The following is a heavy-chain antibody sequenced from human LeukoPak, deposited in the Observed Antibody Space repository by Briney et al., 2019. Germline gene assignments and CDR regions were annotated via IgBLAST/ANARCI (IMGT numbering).Heavy chain of an antibody. Sequence: PGGSLRLSCAASGFTFSDYYMSWVRQAPGKGLEWVANIKEDGSEKYYVDSVKGRLTISRDNAKNSLYLQMNSLRAEDTAVYYCARVTTIFGVLKYYYYMDVWGKGTTVTVSS. J-gene: IGHJ6*03. V-gene: IGHV3-7*01. CDR2: IKEDGSEK. CDR3: ARVTTIFGVLKYYYYMDV. D-gene: IGHD3-3*01. CDR1: GFTFSDYY.